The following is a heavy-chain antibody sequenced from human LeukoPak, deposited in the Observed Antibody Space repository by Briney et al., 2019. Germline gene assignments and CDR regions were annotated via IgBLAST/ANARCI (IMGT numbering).Heavy chain of an antibody. D-gene: IGHD3-22*01. V-gene: IGHV4-4*02. Sequence: PSGTLSLTCGVSGGSVINTNWWTWVRQPPGKGLEWIGEVHLDGRTNYNPSLESRLTMSVDVSENQVSLKLTSVTAADTAVYYCARRVTHYDSSGYYTRLELWYFDLWGRGTLVTVSS. CDR3: ARRVTHYDSSGYYTRLELWYFDL. J-gene: IGHJ2*01. CDR2: VHLDGRT. CDR1: GGSVINTNW.